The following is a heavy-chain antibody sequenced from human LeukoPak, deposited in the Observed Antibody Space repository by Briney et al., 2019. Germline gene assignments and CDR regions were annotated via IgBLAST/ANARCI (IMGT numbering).Heavy chain of an antibody. V-gene: IGHV4-59*08. Sequence: SETLSLTCTVSGGSISSYYWSWIRQPPGKGLEWIGYIYYSGSTNYNPSLKSRVTISVDTSKNQFSLKLSSVTAADTAVYYCARLKLGHDAFDIWGQETMVTVSS. CDR1: GGSISSYY. D-gene: IGHD1-7*01. J-gene: IGHJ3*02. CDR3: ARLKLGHDAFDI. CDR2: IYYSGST.